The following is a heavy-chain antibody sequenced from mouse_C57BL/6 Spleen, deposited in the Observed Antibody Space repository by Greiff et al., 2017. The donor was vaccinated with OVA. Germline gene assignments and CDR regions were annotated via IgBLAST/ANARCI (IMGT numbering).Heavy chain of an antibody. Sequence: VQLQQSGPGLVQPSQSLSITCPVSGFSLTSYGVHWVRQSPGKGLEWLGVIWSGGSTDYNAAFISRLSISKDNSKSQVFFKMNSLQADDTAIYYCARGNLAWFAYWGQGTLVTVSA. J-gene: IGHJ3*01. D-gene: IGHD2-1*01. CDR1: GFSLTSYG. CDR2: IWSGGST. V-gene: IGHV2-2*01. CDR3: ARGNLAWFAY.